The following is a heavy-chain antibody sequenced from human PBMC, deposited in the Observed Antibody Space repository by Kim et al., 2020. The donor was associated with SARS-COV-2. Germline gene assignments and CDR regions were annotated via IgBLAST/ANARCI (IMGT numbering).Heavy chain of an antibody. V-gene: IGHV3-23*01. D-gene: IGHD1-1*01. J-gene: IGHJ4*02. CDR2: ITTGGEIT. CDR1: GFSFTTYV. CDR3: GRHNGPTDY. Sequence: GGSLRLSCAVSGFSFTTYVMTWVRQTPATGLEWVATITTGGEITYSADSVKGRFTVSRDNSKNMLYLQMDSLRVEDSAMYYCGRHNGPTDYWGQGTQVIVSS.